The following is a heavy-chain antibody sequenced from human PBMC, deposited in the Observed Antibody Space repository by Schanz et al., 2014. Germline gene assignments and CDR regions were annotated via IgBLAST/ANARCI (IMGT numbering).Heavy chain of an antibody. Sequence: EVQLLESGGGLVQPGGSLRLSCEASGFTFSSYAMSWVRQAPGKGLEWVSALSASSGSTYYADSVKGRVTISRDNSKNTVYLQMNSLRAEDTAVYYCAKEMLYDILTVARNWGQGTLVTVSS. V-gene: IGHV3-23*01. CDR3: AKEMLYDILTVARN. J-gene: IGHJ4*02. CDR1: GFTFSSYA. CDR2: LSASSGST. D-gene: IGHD3-9*01.